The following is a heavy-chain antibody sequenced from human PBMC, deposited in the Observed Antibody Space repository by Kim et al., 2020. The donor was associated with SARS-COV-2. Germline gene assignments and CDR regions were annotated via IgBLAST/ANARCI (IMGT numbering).Heavy chain of an antibody. Sequence: ASVKVSCKASGYTFTGYYMHWVRQAPGQGLEWMGWINPNSGGTNYAQKFQGRVTMTRDTSISTAYMELSRLRSDDTAVYYCARGGSPLLWFGELLWEADYWGQGTLVTVSS. CDR1: GYTFTGYY. D-gene: IGHD3-10*01. V-gene: IGHV1-2*02. CDR3: ARGGSPLLWFGELLWEADY. CDR2: INPNSGGT. J-gene: IGHJ4*02.